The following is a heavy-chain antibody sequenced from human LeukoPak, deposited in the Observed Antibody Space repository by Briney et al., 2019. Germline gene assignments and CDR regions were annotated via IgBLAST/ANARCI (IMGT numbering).Heavy chain of an antibody. V-gene: IGHV3-74*01. Sequence: GGSLRLSCAASGFTFSSYWMHWVRQAPGKGLVWVSRVNSDGSSTSYADSVKGRFTISRDNAKNTLYLQMNSLRAEDTAVYYCARGYSSSWYYFDYWGQGTLVTVSS. D-gene: IGHD6-13*01. CDR3: ARGYSSSWYYFDY. J-gene: IGHJ4*02. CDR1: GFTFSSYW. CDR2: VNSDGSST.